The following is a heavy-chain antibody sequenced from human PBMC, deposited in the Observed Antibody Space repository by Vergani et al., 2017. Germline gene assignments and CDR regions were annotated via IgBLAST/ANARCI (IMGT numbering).Heavy chain of an antibody. CDR1: GYTFTGYY. J-gene: IGHJ4*02. CDR2: INPNSGGT. V-gene: IGHV1-2*06. Sequence: QVQLVQSGAEVKKPGASVKVSCKASGYTFTGYYMHWVRQAPGQGLEWMGRINPNSGGTNYAQKLQGRVTMTTDTSTSTAYMELRSLRSDDTAVYYCARAPLSSWSLGGFDYWGQGTLVTVSS. D-gene: IGHD6-13*01. CDR3: ARAPLSSWSLGGFDY.